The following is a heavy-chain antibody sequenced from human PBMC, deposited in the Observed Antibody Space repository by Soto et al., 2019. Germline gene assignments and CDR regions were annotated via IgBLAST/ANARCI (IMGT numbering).Heavy chain of an antibody. CDR2: INSDGSST. CDR1: GFTFSSYW. J-gene: IGHJ6*03. CDR3: ARDSSGRPYYYYYMDV. V-gene: IGHV3-74*01. D-gene: IGHD6-19*01. Sequence: GGSLRLSCAASGFTFSSYWMHWVRQAPGKGLVWVSRINSDGSSTSYADSVKGRFTISRDNAKNTLYLQMNSLRAEDTAVYYCARDSSGRPYYYYYMDVWGKGTTVTVSS.